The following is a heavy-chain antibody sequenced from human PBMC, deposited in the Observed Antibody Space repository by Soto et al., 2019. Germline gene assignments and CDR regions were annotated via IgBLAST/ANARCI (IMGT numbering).Heavy chain of an antibody. CDR3: ARRYGVYFDY. CDR2: IYYSGST. J-gene: IGHJ4*02. D-gene: IGHD4-17*01. V-gene: IGHV4-59*08. CDR1: GGSISSYY. Sequence: QVQLQESGPGLVKPSETLSLTCTVSGGSISSYYWSWIRQPPGKGLEWIGYIYYSGSTNYNPSLTXRAPISVDTSKNQFSLKLSSVTAAATAVYSCARRYGVYFDYWGQGTLVTVSS.